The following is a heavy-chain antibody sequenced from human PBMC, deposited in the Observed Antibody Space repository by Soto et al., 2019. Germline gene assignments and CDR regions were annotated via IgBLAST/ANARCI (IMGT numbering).Heavy chain of an antibody. J-gene: IGHJ4*02. D-gene: IGHD2-15*01. CDR2: ISYDGTNK. V-gene: IGHV3-30*18. Sequence: GGSLRLSCVPSGFTFSTYAMHWVRQAPGKGLEWVAIISYDGTNKYYADSVKGRFTISRDNSKNTLYLQMNSLRVEDTALYYCAKYRGRYCSGGTCYLFDSWGQGA. CDR3: AKYRGRYCSGGTCYLFDS. CDR1: GFTFSTYA.